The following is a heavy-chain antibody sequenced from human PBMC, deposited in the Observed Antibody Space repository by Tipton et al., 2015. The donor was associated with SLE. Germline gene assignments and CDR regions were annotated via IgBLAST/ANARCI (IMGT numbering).Heavy chain of an antibody. CDR1: DFTVSSNY. CDR2: IYGGDTT. V-gene: IGHV3-53*01. Sequence: SLRLSCAASDFTVSSNYMSWVRQAPGKGLEWVSVIYGGDTTYYADSVKGRFTISRENSKNTVYLQMNSLRAEDTAVYYCASLAGHLWGQGTLLTVSS. J-gene: IGHJ5*02. CDR3: ASLAGHL.